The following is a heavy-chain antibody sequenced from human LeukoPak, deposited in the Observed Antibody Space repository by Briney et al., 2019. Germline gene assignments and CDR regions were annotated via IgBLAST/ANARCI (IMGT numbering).Heavy chain of an antibody. J-gene: IGHJ4*02. CDR1: GFTFSSYG. CDR2: IWYDGSNK. D-gene: IGHD6-13*01. Sequence: PGGSLRLSCAASGFTFSSYGMHWVRQAPGKGLEWVAVIWYDGSNKYYADSVKGRFTISRDNSKNTLYLQMNSLRAEDTAVYYCARDGRGIAAGGSPLVYDYWGQGTLVTVSS. CDR3: ARDGRGIAAGGSPLVYDY. V-gene: IGHV3-33*01.